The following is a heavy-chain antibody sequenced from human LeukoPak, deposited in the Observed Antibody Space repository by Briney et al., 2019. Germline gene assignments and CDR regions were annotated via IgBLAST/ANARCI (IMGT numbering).Heavy chain of an antibody. CDR3: AKSAYSTAWYVGY. CDR2: ISGSGGGT. D-gene: IGHD6-19*01. V-gene: IGHV3-23*01. Sequence: GGSLRLSCAASGFSSSTYVMSWVRQAPGKGLEWVSSISGSGGGTFYADFVKGRFTISRDNSKNTLYLQMNSLRAEDTAVYCCAKSAYSTAWYVGYWGQGTLVTVSS. J-gene: IGHJ4*02. CDR1: GFSSSTYV.